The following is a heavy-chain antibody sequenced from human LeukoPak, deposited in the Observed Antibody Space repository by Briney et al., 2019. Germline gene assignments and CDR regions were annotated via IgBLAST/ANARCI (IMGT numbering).Heavy chain of an antibody. CDR2: IYTSEST. J-gene: IGHJ3*02. CDR3: ASPRREMDAFDI. V-gene: IGHV4-61*02. Sequence: PSQTLSLTCTVSGGSISSGSYYWSWIRQPAGKGLEWIGRIYTSESTNYNPSLKSRVPISVDTSKNQFSLKLSSVTAADTAVYYCASPRREMDAFDIWGQGTMVTVSS. D-gene: IGHD5-24*01. CDR1: GGSISSGSYY.